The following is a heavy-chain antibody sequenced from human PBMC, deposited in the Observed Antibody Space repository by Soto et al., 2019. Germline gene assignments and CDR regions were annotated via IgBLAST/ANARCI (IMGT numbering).Heavy chain of an antibody. CDR2: ISGSGGRT. D-gene: IGHD3-16*01. V-gene: IGHV3-23*01. CDR1: GFPFSSYA. Sequence: EMQLLESGGGLVQPGGSLRLSCVASGFPFSSYAMSWVRQTPGKGLEWVSGISGSGGRTYYADSVKGRFSISRDNSNNTLALRMHILRVEDTAVYFCAKGGYYSLFDIWGQGTVVTVSA. J-gene: IGHJ3*02. CDR3: AKGGYYSLFDI.